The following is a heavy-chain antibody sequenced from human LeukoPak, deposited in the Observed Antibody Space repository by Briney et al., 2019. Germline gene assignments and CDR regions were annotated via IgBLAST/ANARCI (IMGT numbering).Heavy chain of an antibody. CDR1: GFTFSSYS. D-gene: IGHD6-19*01. J-gene: IGHJ4*02. CDR2: ISSSSSYI. Sequence: PGGSLRLSCAASGFTFSSYSMNWVRNAPGKGLERVSSISSSSSYIYYADSVKGRFTISRDNAKNSLYLQMNSLRAEDTAVYYCAAGYSSGWYYFDYWGQGTLVTVSS. V-gene: IGHV3-21*01. CDR3: AAGYSSGWYYFDY.